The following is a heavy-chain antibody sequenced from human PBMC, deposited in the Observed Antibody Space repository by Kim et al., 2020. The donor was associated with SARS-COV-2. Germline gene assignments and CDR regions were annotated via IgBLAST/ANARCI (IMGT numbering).Heavy chain of an antibody. V-gene: IGHV5-51*01. CDR1: GYSFTTYW. Sequence: GESLKISCQASGYSFTTYWIGWVRQMPGKGLEWMGMIYPSDSDTRYSPSFQGQVTISADKSISTAYLQWSSLKASDTAMYYCARWSGSYYEDYWGQGTLVTRSS. CDR2: IYPSDSDT. CDR3: ARWSGSYYEDY. D-gene: IGHD1-26*01. J-gene: IGHJ4*02.